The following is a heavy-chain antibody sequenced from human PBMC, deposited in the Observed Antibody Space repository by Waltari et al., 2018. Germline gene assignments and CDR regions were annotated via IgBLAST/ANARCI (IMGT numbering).Heavy chain of an antibody. CDR1: GYTFTSYY. V-gene: IGHV1-46*01. CDR3: ARDYSNQDYYGMDV. J-gene: IGHJ6*02. CDR2: INPRGGST. Sequence: QVQLVQSGAEVKKPGASVKVSCKASGYTFTSYYMHWVRQAPGQGLECMGIINPRGGSTSYAQKCQGRVTMTRDTSTSTVYMELSSLRSEDTAVYYCARDYSNQDYYGMDVWGQGTTVTVSS. D-gene: IGHD4-4*01.